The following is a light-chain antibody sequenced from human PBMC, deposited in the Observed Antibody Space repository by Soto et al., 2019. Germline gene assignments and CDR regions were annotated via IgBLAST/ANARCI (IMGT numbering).Light chain of an antibody. CDR1: SSNIGNNY. J-gene: IGLJ3*02. Sequence: QSVLTQPPSVSAAPGQKVTISCSGSSSNIGNNYVSWYQQLPGTAPKLLIYDNNKRPSGIPDRFSGSKSGTSATLGITGLQTGDEADYYCGTWDSSLSARVFCGGTKLTVI. CDR2: DNN. CDR3: GTWDSSLSARV. V-gene: IGLV1-51*01.